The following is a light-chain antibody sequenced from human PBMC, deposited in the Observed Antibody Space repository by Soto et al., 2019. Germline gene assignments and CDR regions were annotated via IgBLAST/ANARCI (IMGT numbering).Light chain of an antibody. CDR2: GAS. CDR1: QSVSSN. CDR3: QQYNNWPPLWT. V-gene: IGKV3-15*01. J-gene: IGKJ1*01. Sequence: EIVMTQSPATLSGCLGERATLSCRASQSVSSNLAWYQQEPGQAPRLLIYGASTRATGIPARFSGSGSGTEFTLTISSLQSEDFAVYYCQQYNNWPPLWTFGQGTKVDI.